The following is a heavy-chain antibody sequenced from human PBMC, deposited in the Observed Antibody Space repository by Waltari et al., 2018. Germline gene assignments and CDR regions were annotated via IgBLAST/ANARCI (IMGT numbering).Heavy chain of an antibody. J-gene: IGHJ4*02. CDR1: GFTFSNYA. CDR3: ARWRGYQSEFDY. CDR2: RRQVGGGE. Sequence: EVQLAESGGGLVQPGGSLRLSCAASGFTFSNYAMAWVRQAPGKGREWVGNRRQVGGGEDCVESVKGRFTIARDNGKNCLYRQMNGLRVEDTAVYYCARWRGYQSEFDYWGQGTLVTVSS. D-gene: IGHD5-18*01. V-gene: IGHV3-7*01.